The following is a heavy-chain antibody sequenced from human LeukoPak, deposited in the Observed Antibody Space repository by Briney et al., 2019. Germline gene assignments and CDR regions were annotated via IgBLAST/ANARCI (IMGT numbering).Heavy chain of an antibody. V-gene: IGHV1-18*01. J-gene: IGHJ5*02. CDR2: ISTNKGNT. D-gene: IGHD2-8*01. CDR3: VRDIQWRFDP. Sequence: ASVKFSCKASGYMFTSYGISWVRQAPGQGLEWMGWISTNKGNTNYAQRLQGRVTMTTDTSPSTAYMELRSLRSDDTAIYYCVRDIQWRFDPWGQGTLVTVSS. CDR1: GYMFTSYG.